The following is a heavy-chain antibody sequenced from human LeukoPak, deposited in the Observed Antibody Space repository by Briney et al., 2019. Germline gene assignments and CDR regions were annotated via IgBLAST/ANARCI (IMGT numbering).Heavy chain of an antibody. D-gene: IGHD4-17*01. CDR1: GGSFSSYY. J-gene: IGHJ4*02. CDR3: ARTKQSYYGDPGRYFDY. Sequence: SETLSLTCAVYGGSFSSYYWNWIRQPPGKGLEWIGEINHSGSTNYNPSLKSRVTISVDTSKNQFSLKLSSVTAADTAVYYCARTKQSYYGDPGRYFDYWGQGTLVTVSS. V-gene: IGHV4-34*01. CDR2: INHSGST.